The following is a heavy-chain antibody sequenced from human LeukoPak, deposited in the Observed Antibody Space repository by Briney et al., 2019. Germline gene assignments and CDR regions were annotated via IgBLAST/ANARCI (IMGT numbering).Heavy chain of an antibody. D-gene: IGHD1-26*01. Sequence: SETLSLTCAVYGGSFGGYYWSWIRQPPGKGLEWIGEINHSGSTNYNPSLKSRVTISVDTSKNQFSLKLSSVTAADTAVYYCARGGRRGSYDYWGQGTLVTVSS. CDR3: ARGGRRGSYDY. J-gene: IGHJ4*02. CDR1: GGSFGGYY. CDR2: INHSGST. V-gene: IGHV4-34*01.